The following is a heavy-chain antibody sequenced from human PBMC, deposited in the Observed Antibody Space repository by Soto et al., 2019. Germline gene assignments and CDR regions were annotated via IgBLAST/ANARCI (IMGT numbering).Heavy chain of an antibody. CDR2: ISGSGGST. CDR3: AKGVGSAYYDFWSGYPADYYYYYMDV. J-gene: IGHJ6*03. V-gene: IGHV3-23*01. Sequence: GGSLRLSCAASGFTFSSYAMSWVRQAPGKGLEWVSAISGSGGSTYYADSVKGRFTISRDNSKNTLYLQMNSLRAEDTAVYYCAKGVGSAYYDFWSGYPADYYYYYMDVWGKGTTVTVSS. D-gene: IGHD3-3*01. CDR1: GFTFSSYA.